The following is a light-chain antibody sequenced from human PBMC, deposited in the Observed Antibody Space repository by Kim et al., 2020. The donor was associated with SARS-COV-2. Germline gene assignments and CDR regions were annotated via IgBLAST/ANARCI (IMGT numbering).Light chain of an antibody. Sequence: GTNVTISCTGSSGSIASNCVQWYQQRPGSAPTTVIYEDNQRPSGVPDRFSGSIDSSSNSASLTISGLKTEDEADYYCQSYDSSNWVFGGGTQLTVL. CDR2: EDN. CDR3: QSYDSSNWV. CDR1: SGSIASNC. V-gene: IGLV6-57*02. J-gene: IGLJ3*02.